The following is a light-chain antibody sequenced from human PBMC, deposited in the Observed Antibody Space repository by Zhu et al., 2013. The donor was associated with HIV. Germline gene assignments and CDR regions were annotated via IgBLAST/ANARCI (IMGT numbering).Light chain of an antibody. V-gene: IGLV1-51*01. CDR1: SSNIGTNY. J-gene: IGLJ3*02. Sequence: QSVLTQLPSASGTPGQRVTISCSGSSSNIGTNYVSWYQQLPSTAPKLLIYDNNKRPSGIPDRFSGSKSGTSATLGITGLQTGDEADYYCGTWDNSLRAWVFGGGTKLTVL. CDR3: GTWDNSLRAWV. CDR2: DNN.